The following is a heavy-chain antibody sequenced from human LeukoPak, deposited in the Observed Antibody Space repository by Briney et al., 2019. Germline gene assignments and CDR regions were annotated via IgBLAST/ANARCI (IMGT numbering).Heavy chain of an antibody. V-gene: IGHV1-18*01. Sequence: ASVKVSCKASGYTFTSYGISWVRQAPGQELEWMGWISAYNGNTNYAQKLQGRVTMTTDTSTSTAYMELRSLRSDDTAVYYCARVSAGTISRYFDLWGRGTLVTVSS. J-gene: IGHJ2*01. CDR2: ISAYNGNT. CDR1: GYTFTSYG. D-gene: IGHD6-19*01. CDR3: ARVSAGTISRYFDL.